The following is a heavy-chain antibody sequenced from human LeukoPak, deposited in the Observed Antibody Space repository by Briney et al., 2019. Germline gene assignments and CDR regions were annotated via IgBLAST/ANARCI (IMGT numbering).Heavy chain of an antibody. D-gene: IGHD5-12*01. CDR2: ISYDGSNK. Sequence: PGRSLRLSCAASGFTFSSYAMHWVRQAPGKGLEWVAVISYDGSNKYYADSVKGRFTISRGNSKNTLYLQMNSLRAEDTAVYYCARGSGYDYWGQGTLVTVSS. V-gene: IGHV3-30*04. CDR3: ARGSGYDY. J-gene: IGHJ4*02. CDR1: GFTFSSYA.